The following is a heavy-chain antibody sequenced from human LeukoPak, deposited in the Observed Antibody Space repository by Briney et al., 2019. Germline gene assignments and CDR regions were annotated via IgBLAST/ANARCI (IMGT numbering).Heavy chain of an antibody. Sequence: ASVKVSCKASGYTFTSYYMHWVRQAPGQGLEWMGIINPSGGSTSCAQKFQGRVTMTRDTSTSTVYMELSSLRSEDTAVYYCARDTGIAAAGTGYYYYYYGMDVWGQGTTVTVSS. V-gene: IGHV1-46*01. CDR1: GYTFTSYY. CDR2: INPSGGST. CDR3: ARDTGIAAAGTGYYYYYYGMDV. J-gene: IGHJ6*02. D-gene: IGHD6-13*01.